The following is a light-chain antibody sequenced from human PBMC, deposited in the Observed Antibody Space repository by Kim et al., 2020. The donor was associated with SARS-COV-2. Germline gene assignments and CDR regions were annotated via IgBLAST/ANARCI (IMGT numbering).Light chain of an antibody. CDR3: QHRGNWPPT. J-gene: IGKJ5*01. V-gene: IGKV3-11*01. Sequence: LFPGESATLSSAASQSVSSYSSLYQQKPGQAPRLLIYDASSRAPGIPARFSGRGSVTDFTLTISSLEPEDFAIYYCQHRGNWPPTFGQGTRLEIK. CDR1: QSVSSY. CDR2: DAS.